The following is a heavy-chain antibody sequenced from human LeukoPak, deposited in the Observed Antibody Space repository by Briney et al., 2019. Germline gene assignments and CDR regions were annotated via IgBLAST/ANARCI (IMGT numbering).Heavy chain of an antibody. Sequence: GGSLRLSCAASGFTFSSYEMNWVRQAPGKGLEWVSYISSSGSTIYYADSVKDRFTISRDNAKNSLYLQMNSLRAEDTAVYYCARVVITMRRGIDYWGQGTLVTVSS. CDR2: ISSSGSTI. CDR1: GFTFSSYE. D-gene: IGHD3-10*01. CDR3: ARVVITMRRGIDY. V-gene: IGHV3-48*03. J-gene: IGHJ4*02.